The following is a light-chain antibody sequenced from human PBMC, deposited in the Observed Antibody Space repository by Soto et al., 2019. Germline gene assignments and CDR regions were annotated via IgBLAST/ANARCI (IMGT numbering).Light chain of an antibody. CDR1: QGVKND. CDR2: VAS. CDR3: QQDYSYPHT. V-gene: IGKV1-6*01. J-gene: IGKJ4*01. Sequence: AIQMTQSPSSLSASVGDRVTITCRASQGVKNDLGWYQQKPGSAPKILLYVASNIQSGVPSRFSGSGSGTDFTLTISRLQPEDFAAYYCQQDYSYPHTFGGGTKVEIK.